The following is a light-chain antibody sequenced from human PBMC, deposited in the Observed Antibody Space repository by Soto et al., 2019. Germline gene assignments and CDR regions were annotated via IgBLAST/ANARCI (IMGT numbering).Light chain of an antibody. CDR2: DAF. V-gene: IGKV1-39*01. J-gene: IGKJ3*01. Sequence: DIQMTQSPSSLSASVGDRVTITCRASQSISRYLTGYQQKPGKAPKLLIYDAFTLQSGVPSRFSGSGSGTDFTLTIGSLQPEDFAIYYCQQSHSPPFTFGPGTKVDIK. CDR1: QSISRY. CDR3: QQSHSPPFT.